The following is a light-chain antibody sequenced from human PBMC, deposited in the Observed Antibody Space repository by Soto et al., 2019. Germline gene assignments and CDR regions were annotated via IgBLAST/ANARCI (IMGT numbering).Light chain of an antibody. CDR2: DAS. Sequence: EIVLTQSPGILSLSPGERATLSCRASQSVSNNYLAWYQQKPGQAPRLLIYDASSRATGIPDRFSGSGSGTVFTLTISRLEPEDFAVYSCQQYVGSLRTFGQGTKVEIK. CDR3: QQYVGSLRT. V-gene: IGKV3-20*01. CDR1: QSVSNNY. J-gene: IGKJ1*01.